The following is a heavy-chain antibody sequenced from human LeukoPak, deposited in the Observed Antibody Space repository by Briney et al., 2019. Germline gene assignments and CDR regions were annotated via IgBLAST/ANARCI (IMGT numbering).Heavy chain of an antibody. J-gene: IGHJ4*02. CDR3: ARDYDGDYSFDY. CDR1: GGTFSSYA. Sequence: GASVTVSCKASGGTFSSYAISWVRQAPGQGLEWMGRIIPILGIANYAQKFQGRVTITADKSTSTAYMELSSLRSEDTAVYYCARDYDGDYSFDYWGQGTLVTVSS. D-gene: IGHD4-17*01. V-gene: IGHV1-69*04. CDR2: IIPILGIA.